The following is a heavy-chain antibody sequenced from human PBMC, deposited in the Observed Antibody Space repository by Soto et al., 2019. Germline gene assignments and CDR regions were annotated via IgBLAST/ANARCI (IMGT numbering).Heavy chain of an antibody. CDR2: INPHSGGT. J-gene: IGHJ5*01. Sequence: QVQLVQSGAEVKKPGASVKVSCKASGTSLSGYYIHWVRQAPGQGLEWMGWINPHSGGTNFAQKFLGRLTMTSDTSIREAYMELSRLSSDDTAVYYCARARPPQNYGDIFDFWGQGTLVTVSS. V-gene: IGHV1-2*02. D-gene: IGHD4-17*01. CDR3: ARARPPQNYGDIFDF. CDR1: GTSLSGYY.